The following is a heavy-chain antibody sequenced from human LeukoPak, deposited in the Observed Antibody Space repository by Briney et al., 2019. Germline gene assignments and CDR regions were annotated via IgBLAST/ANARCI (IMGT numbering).Heavy chain of an antibody. CDR2: ISGSGDST. J-gene: IGHJ4*02. D-gene: IGHD3-10*01. V-gene: IGHV3-23*01. CDR3: AKGSSAGRPYYFDY. CDR1: GFTFSSFA. Sequence: GGSLRLSCAASGFTFSSFALSWVRQAPGKGLEWVLSISGSGDSTYYMESVKGRFTISRDNSENTLYLQMNSLRADDTAVYYCAKGSSAGRPYYFDYRGQGTLVTVSS.